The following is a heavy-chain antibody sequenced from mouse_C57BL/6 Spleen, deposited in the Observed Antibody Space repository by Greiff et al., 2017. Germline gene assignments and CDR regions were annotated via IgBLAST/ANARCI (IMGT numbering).Heavy chain of an antibody. Sequence: EVKLQESGPGLVKPSQSLSLTCSVTGYSITSGYYWNWIRQFPGNKLEWMGYISYDGSNNYNPSLKNRISITRDTSKNQFFLKLNSVTTEDTATYYCARVQIYYGYALYAMDYWGQGTSVTVSS. D-gene: IGHD2-2*01. CDR2: ISYDGSN. V-gene: IGHV3-6*01. J-gene: IGHJ4*01. CDR3: ARVQIYYGYALYAMDY. CDR1: GYSITSGYY.